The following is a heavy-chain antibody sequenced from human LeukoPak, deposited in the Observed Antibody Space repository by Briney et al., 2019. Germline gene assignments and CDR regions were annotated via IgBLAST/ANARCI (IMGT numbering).Heavy chain of an antibody. CDR1: GLTFNNYA. V-gene: IGHV3-23*01. CDR3: AKDPTSVGGRHDWLLDS. CDR2: IGFGDDSA. Sequence: GGSLGLSCAVSGLTFNNYAMSWVRQAPGKGLEWVSTIGFGDDSAYYADSVKGRFTISRDNSKNTLYLQVNYLRAEDTAVYYCAKDPTSVGGRHDWLLDSWGQGTLVTVSS. J-gene: IGHJ5*02. D-gene: IGHD3-9*01.